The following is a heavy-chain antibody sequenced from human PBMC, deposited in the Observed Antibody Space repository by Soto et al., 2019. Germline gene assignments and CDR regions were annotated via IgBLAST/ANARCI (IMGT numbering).Heavy chain of an antibody. D-gene: IGHD6-19*01. Sequence: EVRLVESGGGLVQPGRSLRLSCAASGFTFDGYGMHWVRQAPGKGLEWVSGISWNSGSIGYADSVKGRFTVSRDNAKNSLYLQMNSLRPEDTAFYYCAKGRPTGYSSGWFDCWGQGTLVTVSS. V-gene: IGHV3-9*01. CDR1: GFTFDGYG. J-gene: IGHJ4*02. CDR3: AKGRPTGYSSGWFDC. CDR2: ISWNSGSI.